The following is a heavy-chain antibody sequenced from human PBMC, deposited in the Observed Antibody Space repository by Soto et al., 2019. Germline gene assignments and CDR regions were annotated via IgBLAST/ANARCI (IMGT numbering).Heavy chain of an antibody. J-gene: IGHJ4*02. CDR1: GFTFSSYG. CDR3: ARDQDYGSGSYYFGGPAPGSY. D-gene: IGHD3-10*01. Sequence: PGGSLRLSCAASGFTFSSYGMHWVRPAPGKGLEWVAVIWYDGSNKYYADSVKGRFTISRDNSKNTLYLQMNSLRAEDTAVYYCARDQDYGSGSYYFGGPAPGSYWGQGTLVTVSS. V-gene: IGHV3-33*01. CDR2: IWYDGSNK.